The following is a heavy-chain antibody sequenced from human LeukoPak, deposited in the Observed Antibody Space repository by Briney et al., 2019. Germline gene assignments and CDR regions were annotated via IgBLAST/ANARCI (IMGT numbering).Heavy chain of an antibody. CDR2: ISAYNGNT. J-gene: IGHJ5*02. V-gene: IGHV1-18*01. Sequence: ASVKLSCKASGYTFTSYGISWVRRAPGQGLEWMGWISAYNGNTNYAQKLQGRVTMTTGTSTSTAYMELRSLRSDDTAVYYCARDSIVLMVYAMPNWFDPWGQGTLVTVSS. D-gene: IGHD2-8*01. CDR3: ARDSIVLMVYAMPNWFDP. CDR1: GYTFTSYG.